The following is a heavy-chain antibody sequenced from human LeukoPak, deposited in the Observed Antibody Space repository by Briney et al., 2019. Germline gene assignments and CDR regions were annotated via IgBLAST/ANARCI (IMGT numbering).Heavy chain of an antibody. CDR2: IYYSGST. V-gene: IGHV4-39*07. J-gene: IGHJ6*03. CDR3: ARVSDSSSWYYYYYYMDV. Sequence: SETLSLTCTVSGGSISSSSYYWGWIRQPPGKGLEWIGSIYYSGSTYYNPSLKSRVTISVDTYKNQFSLKLSSVTAADTAVYYCARVSDSSSWYYYYYYMDVWGKGTTVTVSS. D-gene: IGHD6-13*01. CDR1: GGSISSSSYY.